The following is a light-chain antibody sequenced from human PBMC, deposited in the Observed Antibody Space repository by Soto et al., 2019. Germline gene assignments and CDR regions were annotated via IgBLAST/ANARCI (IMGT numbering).Light chain of an antibody. CDR3: QQYYSYPRT. V-gene: IGKV1-8*01. CDR1: QGISSY. Sequence: AIRMTQSPSSCSASTGGRVTITFRASQGISSYLAWYQQKPGKAPKLLIYAASTLQSGVPSRFSGSGSGTDFTLTISCLQSEDFATYYCQQYYSYPRTFGQGTKVDIK. CDR2: AAS. J-gene: IGKJ1*01.